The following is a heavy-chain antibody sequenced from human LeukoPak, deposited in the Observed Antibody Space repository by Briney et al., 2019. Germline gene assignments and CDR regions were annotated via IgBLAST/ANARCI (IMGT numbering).Heavy chain of an antibody. CDR3: ARDALYDSSGYYKPYFDY. V-gene: IGHV4-59*12. J-gene: IGHJ4*02. CDR2: IYYSGST. CDR1: GGSISSYY. D-gene: IGHD3-22*01. Sequence: SETLSLTCTVSGGSISSYYWSWIRQPPGKGLEWIGYIYYSGSTNYNPSLKSRVTISVDTSKNQFPLKLSSVTAADTAVYYCARDALYDSSGYYKPYFDYWGQGTLVTVSS.